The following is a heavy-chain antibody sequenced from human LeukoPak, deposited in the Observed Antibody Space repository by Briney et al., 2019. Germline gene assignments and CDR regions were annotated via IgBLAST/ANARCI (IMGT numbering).Heavy chain of an antibody. CDR1: GYSFTSYW. V-gene: IGHV5-51*01. D-gene: IGHD3-22*01. CDR3: ARRSGNYYDSSGYYPIEDY. CDR2: IYPGDSDT. J-gene: IGHJ4*02. Sequence: GESLKISCKGSGYSFTSYWIGWVRQMPGKGLEWMGIIYPGDSDTRYSPSFQGQVTISADKSISTAYLQWSSLKASDTAMYYCARRSGNYYDSSGYYPIEDYWGQGTLVTVSS.